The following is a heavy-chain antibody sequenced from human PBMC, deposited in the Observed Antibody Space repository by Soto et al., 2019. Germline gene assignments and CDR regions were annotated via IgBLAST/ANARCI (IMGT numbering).Heavy chain of an antibody. CDR1: GFTFSSYS. Sequence: EVQLVESGGGLVKPGGSLRLSCAASGFTFSSYSMNWVRQAPGKGLEWVSSISSSSSYIYYADSVKGRFTISRDNAKNSLYLQMTSLRAEDTAVYYCARDATGTTGFDYWGQGTLVTVSS. V-gene: IGHV3-21*01. CDR2: ISSSSSYI. D-gene: IGHD1-7*01. CDR3: ARDATGTTGFDY. J-gene: IGHJ4*02.